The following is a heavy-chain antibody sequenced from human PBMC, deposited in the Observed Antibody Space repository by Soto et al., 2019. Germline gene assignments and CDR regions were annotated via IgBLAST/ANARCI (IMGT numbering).Heavy chain of an antibody. V-gene: IGHV4-59*01. D-gene: IGHD3-9*01. Sequence: LSLTCTVSGGSISSYYWSWIRQPPGKGLEWIGYIYYSGSTNYNPSPKSRVTILVDTSKNQFSLKLSSVTAADTAVYYCASAYYDILTGSAAFDIWGQGTMVTVSS. CDR1: GGSISSYY. J-gene: IGHJ3*02. CDR2: IYYSGST. CDR3: ASAYYDILTGSAAFDI.